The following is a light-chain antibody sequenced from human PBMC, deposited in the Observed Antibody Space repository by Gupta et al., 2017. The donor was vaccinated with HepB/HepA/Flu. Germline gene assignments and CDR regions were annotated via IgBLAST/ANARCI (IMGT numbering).Light chain of an antibody. Sequence: QSVLIQPPSASGTPEQRVPISCSARSSNIGNDNVYWYQQLPETAPKLLIYKNYQRPSGVSDRFSGSKSGTSASLAISGLRSEDEADYYCGGWDCSLSGYVFGTGTKITVL. CDR2: KNY. CDR1: SSNIGNDN. CDR3: GGWDCSLSGYV. J-gene: IGLJ1*01. V-gene: IGLV1-47*01.